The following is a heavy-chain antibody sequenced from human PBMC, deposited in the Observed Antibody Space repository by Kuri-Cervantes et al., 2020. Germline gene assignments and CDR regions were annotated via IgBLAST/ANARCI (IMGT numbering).Heavy chain of an antibody. CDR3: ARDNRVLRGGGMDV. Sequence: SCTVPGGSISSGDYYWSWIRQPPGKGLEWIGYIYYSGSTYYNPSLKSRVTISVDTSKDQFSLKLSSVTAADTAVYYCARDNRVLRGGGMDVWGQGTTVTVSS. CDR2: IYYSGST. J-gene: IGHJ6*02. D-gene: IGHD3-10*01. V-gene: IGHV4-30-4*01. CDR1: GGSISSGDYY.